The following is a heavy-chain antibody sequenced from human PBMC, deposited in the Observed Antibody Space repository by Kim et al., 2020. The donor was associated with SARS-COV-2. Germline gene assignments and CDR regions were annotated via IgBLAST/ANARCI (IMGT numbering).Heavy chain of an antibody. D-gene: IGHD3-22*01. J-gene: IGHJ4*02. V-gene: IGHV1-69*01. CDR3: AGVDYYDSSGYYLDY. Sequence: QKFQGRVTITADESTSTAYMELSSLRSEDTAVYYCAGVDYYDSSGYYLDYWGQGTLVTVSS.